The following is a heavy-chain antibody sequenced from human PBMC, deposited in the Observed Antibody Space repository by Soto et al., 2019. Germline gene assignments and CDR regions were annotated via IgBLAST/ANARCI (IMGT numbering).Heavy chain of an antibody. Sequence: GASVKVSCKASGYTFTSYAMHWVRQAPGQRLEWMGWINAGNGNTKYSHKFQGRVTITRDTSASTAYMELSSLRSEDTAVYYCARGTGIAAAGTSGWYFDYWGQGTLVTVST. CDR2: INAGNGNT. CDR1: GYTFTSYA. D-gene: IGHD6-13*01. CDR3: ARGTGIAAAGTSGWYFDY. V-gene: IGHV1-3*01. J-gene: IGHJ4*02.